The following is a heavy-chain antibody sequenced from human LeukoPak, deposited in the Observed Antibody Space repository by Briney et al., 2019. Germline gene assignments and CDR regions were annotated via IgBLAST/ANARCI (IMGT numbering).Heavy chain of an antibody. CDR1: GGTFSSYA. J-gene: IGHJ5*02. D-gene: IGHD6-13*01. V-gene: IGHV1-69*06. CDR2: IIPIFGTA. Sequence: GASVRVSCKASGGTFSSYAISWVRQAPGQGLEWMGGIIPIFGTANYAQKFQGRVTITADKSTSTAYMELSSLRSEDTAVYYCARAPGYSSIYNWFDPWGQGTLVTVSS. CDR3: ARAPGYSSIYNWFDP.